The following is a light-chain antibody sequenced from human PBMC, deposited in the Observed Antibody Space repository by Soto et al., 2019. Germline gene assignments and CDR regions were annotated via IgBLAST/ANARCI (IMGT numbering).Light chain of an antibody. V-gene: IGLV2-14*01. J-gene: IGLJ1*01. CDR3: SSYTSGSTLYV. CDR2: EVS. CDR1: SSDVGGYNY. Sequence: QSVLTQPASVSGSPGQSITISCTGTSSDVGGYNYVSWYQQHPGKAPKLIIYEVSNRPSGSSNRFSGSKSGDTASLTLSGLHAEDEAHYYCSSYTSGSTLYVFGTGTELTV.